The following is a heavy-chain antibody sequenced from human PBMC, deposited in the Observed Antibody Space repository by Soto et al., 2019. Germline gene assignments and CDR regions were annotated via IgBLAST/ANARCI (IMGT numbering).Heavy chain of an antibody. D-gene: IGHD3-22*01. J-gene: IGHJ3*02. CDR1: GYSISSGYY. V-gene: IGHV4-38-2*01. CDR3: AREDMIVVLRGAFDI. CDR2: IYHSGST. Sequence: SETLSLTCAVSGYSISSGYYWGWIRQPPGKGLEWIGSIYHSGSTYYNPSLKSRVTISVDTSKNQFSLKLSSVTAADTAVYYCAREDMIVVLRGAFDIWGQGTMVTVSS.